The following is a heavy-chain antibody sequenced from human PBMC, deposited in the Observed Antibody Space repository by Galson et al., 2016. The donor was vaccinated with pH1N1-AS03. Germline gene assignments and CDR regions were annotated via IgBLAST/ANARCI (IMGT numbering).Heavy chain of an antibody. D-gene: IGHD3-22*01. CDR3: AKAGYYDSRGHSASFDY. V-gene: IGHV3-23*01. Sequence: GSLRLSCAASGFIFSNYAMTWVRQAPGKGLEWVSTIGGSGAGTYYADSVKGRFTISRDNSKNTVYVQMSSLRAEDTAVYYCAKAGYYDSRGHSASFDYWGQGTLVTVSS. CDR2: IGGSGAGT. CDR1: GFIFSNYA. J-gene: IGHJ4*02.